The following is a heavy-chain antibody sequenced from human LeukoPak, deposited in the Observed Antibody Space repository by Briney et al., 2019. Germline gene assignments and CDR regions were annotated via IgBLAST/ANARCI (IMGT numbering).Heavy chain of an antibody. CDR3: ARLNSSGYYEFDY. V-gene: IGHV3-48*03. D-gene: IGHD3-22*01. CDR2: ISSDSTI. J-gene: IGHJ4*02. CDR1: GFPFSTYE. Sequence: PGGSLRPSCAASGFPFSTYEMNWVRQAPGKGLEWVSYISSDSTIYYADSEKVRFTISRDNAKNSLYLQMNSLRAEDTAVYYCARLNSSGYYEFDYWGQGTLVTVSS.